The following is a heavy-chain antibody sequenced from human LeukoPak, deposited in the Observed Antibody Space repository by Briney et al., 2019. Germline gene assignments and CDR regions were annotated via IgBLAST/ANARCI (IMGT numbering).Heavy chain of an antibody. CDR2: INHSGRT. J-gene: IGHJ4*02. D-gene: IGHD1-26*01. Sequence: SETLSLTCAVYGGSSSVYYWSCICQPPGKGLEWIGEINHSGRTTYNPSLKSRVTISVDTSKNQFSLKLSSVTAADTAVYYCARDSRELDRSLDYWGQGTLVTVSS. V-gene: IGHV4-34*01. CDR3: ARDSRELDRSLDY. CDR1: GGSSSVYY.